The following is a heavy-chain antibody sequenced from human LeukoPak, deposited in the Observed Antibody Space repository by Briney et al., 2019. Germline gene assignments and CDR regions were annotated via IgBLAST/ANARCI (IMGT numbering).Heavy chain of an antibody. V-gene: IGHV3-23*01. CDR3: AKGGSGATDYYYYGMDV. J-gene: IGHJ6*02. D-gene: IGHD1-26*01. CDR2: ISGSGGST. CDR1: GFTFSSYA. Sequence: GGSLRLSCAASGFTFSSYAMSWVRQAPGKGLEWVSAISGSGGSTYYADSVKGRFTISRDNSKNTLYLQMSSLRAEDTAVYYCAKGGSGATDYYYYGMDVWGQGTTVTASS.